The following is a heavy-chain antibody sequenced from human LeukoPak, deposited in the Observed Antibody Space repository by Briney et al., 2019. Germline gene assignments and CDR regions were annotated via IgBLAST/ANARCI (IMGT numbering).Heavy chain of an antibody. J-gene: IGHJ4*02. CDR2: ISYDGSNI. Sequence: GGSLRLSCAASGFTFSSCAMHWVRQAPGKGLEWVAVISYDGSNIYYADSVKGRFTISRDNSKNTLYLQMNSLRAEDTAVYYCARDRGPNYYGSGSYYTTAGDYWGQGTLVTVSS. CDR1: GFTFSSCA. V-gene: IGHV3-30-3*01. D-gene: IGHD3-10*01. CDR3: ARDRGPNYYGSGSYYTTAGDY.